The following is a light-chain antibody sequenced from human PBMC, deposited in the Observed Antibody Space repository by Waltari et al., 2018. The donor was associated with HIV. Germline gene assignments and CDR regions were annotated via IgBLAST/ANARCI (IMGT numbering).Light chain of an antibody. CDR3: QSADSSGTYV. J-gene: IGLJ1*01. CDR2: EVS. Sequence: QSALTQPASVSGSPGQSITISCSGTSSDVGGYNYVSWYQQHPGKAPKLIMYEVSNRPSGISHRFSGSKSDNTASLTISGLQAEDEADYYCQSADSSGTYVFGTGTKVTVL. V-gene: IGLV2-14*01. CDR1: SSDVGGYNY.